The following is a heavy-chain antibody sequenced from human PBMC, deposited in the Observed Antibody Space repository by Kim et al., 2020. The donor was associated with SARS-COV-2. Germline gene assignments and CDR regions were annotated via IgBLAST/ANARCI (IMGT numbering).Heavy chain of an antibody. CDR2: IYYSGST. D-gene: IGHD2-8*01. CDR3: ARGNGLFDY. CDR1: GGSISSYY. J-gene: IGHJ4*02. Sequence: SETLSLTCTVSGGSISSYYWSWIRQPPGKGLEWIGYIYYSGSTNYNPSLKSRVTISVDTSKNQFSLKLSSVTAADTAVYYCARGNGLFDYWGQGTLVTVS. V-gene: IGHV4-59*01.